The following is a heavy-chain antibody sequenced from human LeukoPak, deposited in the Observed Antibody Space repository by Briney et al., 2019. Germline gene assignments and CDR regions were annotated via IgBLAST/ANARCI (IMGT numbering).Heavy chain of an antibody. CDR2: IKTDGSST. D-gene: IGHD3-10*01. J-gene: IGHJ4*02. CDR1: GDSW. V-gene: IGHV3-74*01. Sequence: PGGSLRLSCAGSGDSWMHWVRQVPGKGLVWVSRIKTDGSSTSYADSVKGRFTISNDNAENTLYLQMNSLGAEDTAVYYCARGDGVIMKYWGQGTLVTVSS. CDR3: ARGDGVIMKY.